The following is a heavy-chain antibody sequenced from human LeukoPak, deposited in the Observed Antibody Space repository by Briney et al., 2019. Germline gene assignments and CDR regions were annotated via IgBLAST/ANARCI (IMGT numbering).Heavy chain of an antibody. CDR2: MNPNSGNT. CDR3: ARTGVGYCTNGVCYEVDY. CDR1: GYTFTSCD. D-gene: IGHD2-8*01. Sequence: ASVKVSCKASGYTFTSCDINWVRQATGQGLEWMGWMNPNSGNTGYAQKFQGRVTMTRNTSISTAYMELSSLRSEDTAVYYCARTGVGYCTNGVCYEVDYWGQGTLVTVSS. V-gene: IGHV1-8*02. J-gene: IGHJ4*02.